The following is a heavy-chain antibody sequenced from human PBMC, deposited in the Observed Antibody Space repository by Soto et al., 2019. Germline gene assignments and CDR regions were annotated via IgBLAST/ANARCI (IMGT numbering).Heavy chain of an antibody. J-gene: IGHJ4*02. CDR2: MSYDGSNK. CDR1: GFTFSSYA. D-gene: IGHD3-16*01. CDR3: ARDGGAY. Sequence: QVQLVESGGGVVQPGRSLRLSCAASGFTFSSYAMHWVRRAPGKGLAWMAVMSYDGSNKYYADSVKGRFTISRDNYQNTLYLQMNSLRPEDTALYYCARDGGAYWGQGTLVIVSS. V-gene: IGHV3-30-3*01.